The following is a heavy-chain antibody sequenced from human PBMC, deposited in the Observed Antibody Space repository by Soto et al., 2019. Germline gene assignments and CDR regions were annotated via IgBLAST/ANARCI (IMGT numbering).Heavy chain of an antibody. CDR1: GFIVSSNY. V-gene: IGHV3-53*01. J-gene: IGHJ4*02. CDR2: IYSDSRT. D-gene: IGHD3-3*01. Sequence: GGSLRLSCAVSGFIVSSNYMSWVRQAPGKGLEWVSVIYSDSRTFYAGSVQGRFTISRDNSKNTLYLQMNSLRVEDTAVYYCANQSVVGVVSSFDYWGQGTQVTGSS. CDR3: ANQSVVGVVSSFDY.